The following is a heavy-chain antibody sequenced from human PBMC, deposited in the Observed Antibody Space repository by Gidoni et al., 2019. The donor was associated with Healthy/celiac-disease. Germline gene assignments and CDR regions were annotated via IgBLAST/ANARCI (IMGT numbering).Heavy chain of an antibody. CDR2: IGGSGGST. V-gene: IGHV3-23*04. CDR1: GFTFSSYA. D-gene: IGHD3-22*01. Sequence: EVQLVESGGGLVQPGGSLRLSCAASGFTFSSYAMSWVRQAPGKGLEWVSAIGGSGGSTYYADSVKGRFTISRDNSKNTLYLQMNSLRAEDTAVYYCAKVKYYYDSSGYLFDYWGQGTLVTVSS. CDR3: AKVKYYYDSSGYLFDY. J-gene: IGHJ4*02.